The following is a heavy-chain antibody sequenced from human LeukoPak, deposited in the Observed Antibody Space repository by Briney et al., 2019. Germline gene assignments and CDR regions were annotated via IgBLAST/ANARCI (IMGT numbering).Heavy chain of an antibody. CDR2: ISSSSSYI. J-gene: IGHJ3*02. CDR3: ARVVAAYAFDI. Sequence: GGSLRLSCAASGFTFSSYWMHWVRQAPGKGLEWVSSISSSSSYIYYADSVKGRFTISRDNAKNSLYLQMNSLRAEDTAVYYCARVVAAYAFDIWGQGTMVTVSS. D-gene: IGHD2-15*01. CDR1: GFTFSSYW. V-gene: IGHV3-21*01.